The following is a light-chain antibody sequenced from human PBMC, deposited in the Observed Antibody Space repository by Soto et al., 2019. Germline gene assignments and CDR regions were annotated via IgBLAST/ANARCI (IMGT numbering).Light chain of an antibody. J-gene: IGKJ4*02. CDR3: QQRNNWPLT. V-gene: IGKV3-11*01. CDR1: QGVSRK. Sequence: DIVMTQSPATLSVAPGERVTFSCRASQGVSRKLAWYQHKPGQAPRLLIYEALNRATGIPARFSGSGSGTDFTLTISSLEPEDFAVYYCQQRNNWPLTFGGGTKVDIK. CDR2: EAL.